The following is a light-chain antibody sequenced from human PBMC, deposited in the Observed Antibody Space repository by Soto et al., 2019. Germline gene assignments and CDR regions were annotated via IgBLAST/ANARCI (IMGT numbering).Light chain of an antibody. V-gene: IGKV3-15*01. CDR2: DAS. CDR3: QQYTYYYT. J-gene: IGKJ2*01. CDR1: RGVSRD. Sequence: EIVMTQSPATLSASPGERATLSCRASRGVSRDLAWYQRKPGQAPRLLIYDASTRATGVPARFSGSGSGTDFTLTISSLQSEDFAVYYCQQYTYYYTLGQGTKLEIK.